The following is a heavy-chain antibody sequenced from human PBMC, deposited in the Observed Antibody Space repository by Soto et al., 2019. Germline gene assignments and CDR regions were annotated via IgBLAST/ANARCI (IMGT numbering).Heavy chain of an antibody. CDR1: GFTFSSYA. V-gene: IGHV3-23*01. CDR2: ISGSGGST. D-gene: IGHD4-17*01. J-gene: IGHJ3*02. Sequence: GGSLRLSCAASGFTFSSYAMSWVRQAPGKGLEWVSAISGSGGSTYYADSVKGRFTISRDNSKNTLYLQMNSLRAEDTAVYYCAKGRTTVITLLGAFDIWGQGTMVTVSS. CDR3: AKGRTTVITLLGAFDI.